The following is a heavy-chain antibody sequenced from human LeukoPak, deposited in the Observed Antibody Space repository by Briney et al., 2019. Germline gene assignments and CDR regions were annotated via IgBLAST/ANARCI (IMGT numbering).Heavy chain of an antibody. CDR1: GFTFSNYW. V-gene: IGHV3-7*05. J-gene: IGHJ1*01. Sequence: GGSLRLSCAAPGFTFSNYWMSWVRQAPGKGLEWVANIRRDGSEKNYAESVKGRFTISRDNAKKSLYLQMNSLRADDTAVYFCARGGWYPESFQHWGQGALVTVSS. CDR3: ARGGWYPESFQH. CDR2: IRRDGSEK. D-gene: IGHD6-19*01.